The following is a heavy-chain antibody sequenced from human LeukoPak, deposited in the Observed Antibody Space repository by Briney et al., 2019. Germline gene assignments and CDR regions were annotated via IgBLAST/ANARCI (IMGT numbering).Heavy chain of an antibody. CDR2: IYTSGST. J-gene: IGHJ5*02. CDR1: GGSISSGSYY. D-gene: IGHD3-3*01. Sequence: PSQTLSLTCTVSGGSISSGSYYWSWIRQPAGKGLEWIGRIYTSGSTNYNPSLKSRVTISVDTSKNQFSLKLSSVTAADTAVYYCARGFDFWSGSGWFDPWGQGTLVTVSS. V-gene: IGHV4-61*02. CDR3: ARGFDFWSGSGWFDP.